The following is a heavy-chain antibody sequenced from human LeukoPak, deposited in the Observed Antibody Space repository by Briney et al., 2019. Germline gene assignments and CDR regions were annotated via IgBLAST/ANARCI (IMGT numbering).Heavy chain of an antibody. V-gene: IGHV1-69*01. CDR2: VITMFGTT. D-gene: IGHD4-11*01. J-gene: IGHJ6*03. Sequence: SVKVSCSASGGTFSSYGITWVRQAPGQRLECMGGVITMFGTTNYAQNFQGRVTITADESTSTAYMEVSSLSSEDTAMYYCAKGKARAIPATTKDYYYLDVWGTGTTVTVSS. CDR1: GGTFSSYG. CDR3: AKGKARAIPATTKDYYYLDV.